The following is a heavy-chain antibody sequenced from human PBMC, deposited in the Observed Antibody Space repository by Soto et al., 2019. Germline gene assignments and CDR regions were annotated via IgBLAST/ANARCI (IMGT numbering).Heavy chain of an antibody. CDR1: GYTFSRHG. CDR3: ARAADDFSRGYYYEY. Sequence: QVQLVQSGAEVKKPGASVTVSCQASGYTFSRHGISWVRQAPGHGLEWIAWSGNTNYAQKFQGSLTLTTNPSTRTAYMALRSLRSDDTAVYYCARAADDFSRGYYYEYWCQGTLVTVAS. J-gene: IGHJ4*02. D-gene: IGHD3-3*01. CDR2: SGNT. V-gene: IGHV1-18*04.